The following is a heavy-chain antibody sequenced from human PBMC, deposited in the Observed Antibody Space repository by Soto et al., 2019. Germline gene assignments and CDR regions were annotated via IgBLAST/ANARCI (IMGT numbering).Heavy chain of an antibody. D-gene: IGHD2-15*01. Sequence: SQTLSLTCAISGDSVSSNSAAWNWIRQSPSRGLEWLGRTYYRSKWYTDYAVSVKSRITINPDTSKNQVSLQLNSVTPEDTAVYYCARSEEDSDYYYYGMDVWGQGTTVTVSS. CDR2: TYYRSKWYT. J-gene: IGHJ6*02. CDR3: ARSEEDSDYYYYGMDV. CDR1: GDSVSSNSAA. V-gene: IGHV6-1*01.